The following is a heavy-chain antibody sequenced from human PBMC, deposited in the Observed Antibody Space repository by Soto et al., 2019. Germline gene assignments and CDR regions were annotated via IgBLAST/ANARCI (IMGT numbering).Heavy chain of an antibody. CDR1: GFTVSRNS. D-gene: IGHD2-2*01. CDR2: IYSDGTT. J-gene: IGHJ4*02. V-gene: IGHV3-53*04. CDR3: ATTDEGPYHGGYY. Sequence: EVQLVESGGGLVQPGGSLRLSCAASGFTVSRNSMSWVRQAPGKGLEWVSVIYSDGTTYYTDSVKGRFTISRHNSKYTLYLQMKRLRAEDTAVYYCATTDEGPYHGGYYWGQGTLVTVSS.